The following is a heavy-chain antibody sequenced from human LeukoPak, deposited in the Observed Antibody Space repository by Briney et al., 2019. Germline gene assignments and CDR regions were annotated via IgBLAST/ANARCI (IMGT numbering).Heavy chain of an antibody. V-gene: IGHV6-1*01. CDR2: AYYRSQWYT. D-gene: IGHD3-10*01. CDR3: GRARSRSYPDY. J-gene: IGHJ4*02. CDR1: GHSVSSDSAA. Sequence: SQTLSLTCAISGHSVSSDSAAWNWITQSPARGLECLGRAYYRSQWYTGYAGSVQIQIIIHPEPSKNQFSLQVHSVTLEDTAGYYCGRARSRSYPDYWGQGTLVTVSS.